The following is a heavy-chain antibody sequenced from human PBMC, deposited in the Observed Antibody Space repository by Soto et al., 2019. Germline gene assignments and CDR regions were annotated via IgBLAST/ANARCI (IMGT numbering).Heavy chain of an antibody. V-gene: IGHV3-53*02. Sequence: EVQLVETGGGLVQPGGSLRLSCAASGSTVFNNYMSWVRQAPGEGLEWVSVIFSGGSTSYADSVKGRFTVSRDSSKNTLYLQMNSLRAEDTAVYYCATHPSSLKWGQGTLVTVSP. CDR2: IFSGGST. J-gene: IGHJ4*02. CDR1: GSTVFNNY. CDR3: ATHPSSLK.